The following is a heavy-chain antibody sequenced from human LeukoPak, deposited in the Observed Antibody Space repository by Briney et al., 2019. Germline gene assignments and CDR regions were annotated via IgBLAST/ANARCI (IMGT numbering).Heavy chain of an antibody. V-gene: IGHV4-4*02. D-gene: IGHD3-10*01. CDR3: ARSITMVRGSLDY. J-gene: IGHJ4*02. CDR1: GGSISSSNW. Sequence: PSETLSLTCAVSGGSISSSNWWSWVRPPPGKGLEWIGEIYHSGSTNYNPSLKSRVTISVDKSKNQFSLKLSSVTAADTAVYYCARSITMVRGSLDYWGQGTLVTVSS. CDR2: IYHSGST.